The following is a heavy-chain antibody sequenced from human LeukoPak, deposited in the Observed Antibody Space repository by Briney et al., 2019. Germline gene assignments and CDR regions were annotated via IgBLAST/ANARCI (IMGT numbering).Heavy chain of an antibody. CDR3: ARVVLPIEVAGTLDY. D-gene: IGHD6-19*01. CDR2: ISAYNGNT. Sequence: ASVKVSFKASGYMFTNYGISWVRQAPGQALEWMGWISAYNGNTNYAQKLQGRVTMTTDTYTSTAYMELRSLRSDDTAVYYCARVVLPIEVAGTLDYWGQGTLVTVSS. V-gene: IGHV1-18*04. J-gene: IGHJ4*02. CDR1: GYMFTNYG.